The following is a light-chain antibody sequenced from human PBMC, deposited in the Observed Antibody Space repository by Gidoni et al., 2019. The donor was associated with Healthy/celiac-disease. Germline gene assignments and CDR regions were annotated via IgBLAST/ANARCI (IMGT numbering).Light chain of an antibody. Sequence: DIQISQSPSSLSASVGDRVTITCRASQSISSYLNWYQQKPGKAPKLLIYAASSLQSGVPSRFSGSGSGTDFTLTISSLQPEDFATYYCQQSYSTPPTCXQXTKLEIK. CDR2: AAS. J-gene: IGKJ2*01. CDR3: QQSYSTPPT. CDR1: QSISSY. V-gene: IGKV1-39*01.